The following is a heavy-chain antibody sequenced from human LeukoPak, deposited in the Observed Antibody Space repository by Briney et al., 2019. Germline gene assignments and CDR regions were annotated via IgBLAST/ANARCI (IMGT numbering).Heavy chain of an antibody. Sequence: GESLKISCKGSGYSFTSYWIGWVRQMPGKGLEWMGIIYPGDSDTRYSPSFQGQVTISADKSISTAYLQWSSLKASDTAMYYCAGRCYDSSGYYFGYYFDYWGQGTLVTVSS. J-gene: IGHJ4*02. CDR1: GYSFTSYW. CDR2: IYPGDSDT. D-gene: IGHD3-22*01. CDR3: AGRCYDSSGYYFGYYFDY. V-gene: IGHV5-51*01.